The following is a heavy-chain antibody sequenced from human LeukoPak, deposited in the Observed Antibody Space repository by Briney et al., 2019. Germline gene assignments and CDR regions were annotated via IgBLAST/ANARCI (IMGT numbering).Heavy chain of an antibody. V-gene: IGHV3-13*01. CDR1: GFTFSSYD. D-gene: IGHD6-19*01. CDR2: IGTAGDT. CDR3: ARGVSSGWPTAFDY. J-gene: IGHJ4*02. Sequence: GGSLRLSCAASGFTFSSYDMHWVRQATGKGLEWVSAIGTAGDTYYPGSVKGRFTISIESAKNSLYLQMNSLRAGDTAVYYCARGVSSGWPTAFDYWGQGTLVTVSS.